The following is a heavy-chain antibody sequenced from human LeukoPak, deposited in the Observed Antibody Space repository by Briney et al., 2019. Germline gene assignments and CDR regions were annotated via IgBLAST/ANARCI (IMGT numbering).Heavy chain of an antibody. CDR1: SGSISSYY. CDR2: IYYSGST. CDR3: ARHGSYHLNFDY. D-gene: IGHD1-26*01. V-gene: IGHV4-59*08. Sequence: SETLSLTCTVSSGSISSYYWSWIRQPPGKGLEWIGYIYYSGSTNYNPSLKSRVTISVDTSKNQFSLKLSSVTAADTAVYYCARHGSYHLNFDYWGQGTLVTVSS. J-gene: IGHJ4*02.